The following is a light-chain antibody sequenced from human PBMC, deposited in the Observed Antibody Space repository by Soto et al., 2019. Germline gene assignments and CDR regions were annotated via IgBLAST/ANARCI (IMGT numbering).Light chain of an antibody. J-gene: IGLJ1*01. Sequence: QSALTQPASVSGSPGQSITISCTGTSSDVGAYNFVSWYQQHPGKLPKPMIFDVSRRPSGVSDRFSGSKSGNTASLTISGLQAEDEGDYYCISYTSSSTHVFGSGTKVTVL. V-gene: IGLV2-14*03. CDR3: ISYTSSSTHV. CDR1: SSDVGAYNF. CDR2: DVS.